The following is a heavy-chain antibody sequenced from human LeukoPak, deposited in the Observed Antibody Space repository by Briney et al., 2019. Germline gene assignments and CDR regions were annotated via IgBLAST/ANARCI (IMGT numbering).Heavy chain of an antibody. D-gene: IGHD7-27*01. CDR2: IWYDGSNK. J-gene: IGHJ4*02. Sequence: GGSLRLSCAASGFHFSTYGMHWVRPAPGKGLEWGGVIWYDGSNKIYAESVKGRFTISRDNSKNTLYLQMNSLRAEDTAVYYCARDRSWGSQCYFDYWGQGTLVTVSS. CDR3: ARDRSWGSQCYFDY. CDR1: GFHFSTYG. V-gene: IGHV3-33*01.